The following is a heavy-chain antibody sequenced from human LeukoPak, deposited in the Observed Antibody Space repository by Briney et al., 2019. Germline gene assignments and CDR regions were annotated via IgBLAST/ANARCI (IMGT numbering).Heavy chain of an antibody. Sequence: ASVKVSCKVSGYTLTELSMHWVRQAPGKGLEWMGGFDPEDGETIYAQKFQGRVTMTEDTSTDTAYMELSSLRSEDTAVYYCATFRPGYYDSSGYPFDYWGQGTLVTVSS. D-gene: IGHD3-22*01. J-gene: IGHJ4*02. V-gene: IGHV1-24*01. CDR3: ATFRPGYYDSSGYPFDY. CDR1: GYTLTELS. CDR2: FDPEDGET.